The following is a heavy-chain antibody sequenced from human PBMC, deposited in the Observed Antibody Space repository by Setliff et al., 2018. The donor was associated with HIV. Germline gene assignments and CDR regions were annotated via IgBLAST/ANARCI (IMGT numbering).Heavy chain of an antibody. D-gene: IGHD1-26*01. CDR2: IYASGSI. CDR3: ARYRRDDYYLTAYFDS. V-gene: IGHV4-4*08. CDR1: GGSISSHC. J-gene: IGHJ4*02. Sequence: LSLTCTVSGGSISSHCWSWIRQSPGKALEWIGYIYASGSIIYNPSLKSRVTMSVDTSKNQFSLKLSSLTAADTAVYYCARYRRDDYYLTAYFDSWGQGTLVTVSS.